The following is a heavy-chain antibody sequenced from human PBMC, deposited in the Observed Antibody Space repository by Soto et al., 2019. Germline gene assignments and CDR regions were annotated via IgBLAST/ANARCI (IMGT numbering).Heavy chain of an antibody. Sequence: QVQLVESGGGVVQPGRSLRLSCAASGFTFSSYAMHWVRRAPGKGLEWMAVMSYDGSNKYYAESVKGRFTISRDNSKNTLYLKMNSLRPEDTALYYCARDGGAYWGQGTLVIVSS. D-gene: IGHD3-16*01. CDR1: GFTFSSYA. V-gene: IGHV3-30-3*01. J-gene: IGHJ4*02. CDR2: MSYDGSNK. CDR3: ARDGGAY.